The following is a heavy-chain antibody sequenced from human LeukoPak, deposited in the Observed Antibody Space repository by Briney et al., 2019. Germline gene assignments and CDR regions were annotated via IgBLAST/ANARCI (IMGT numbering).Heavy chain of an antibody. D-gene: IGHD2-2*01. Sequence: GASVKVSCKASGGTFSSYAISWVRQAPGQGLEGMGGIIPIFGTANYAQKFQGRVTITTDESTSTAYMELSSLRSEDTAVYYCASGVGYCSSTSCPNDYWGQGTLVTVSS. J-gene: IGHJ4*02. CDR1: GGTFSSYA. CDR3: ASGVGYCSSTSCPNDY. CDR2: IIPIFGTA. V-gene: IGHV1-69*05.